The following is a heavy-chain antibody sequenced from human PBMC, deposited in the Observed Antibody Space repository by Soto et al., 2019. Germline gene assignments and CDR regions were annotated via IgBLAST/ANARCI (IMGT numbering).Heavy chain of an antibody. CDR1: GFTFSSYA. CDR2: ISGSGGST. Sequence: GGSLRLSCAASGFTFSSYAMSWVRQAPGKGLEWVSAISGSGGSTYYADSVKGRFTISRDNSKNTLYLPMNSLRAEDTAVYYCAKAFYWDIVATIENYYFDYWGQGTLVTVSS. J-gene: IGHJ4*02. CDR3: AKAFYWDIVATIENYYFDY. V-gene: IGHV3-23*01. D-gene: IGHD5-12*01.